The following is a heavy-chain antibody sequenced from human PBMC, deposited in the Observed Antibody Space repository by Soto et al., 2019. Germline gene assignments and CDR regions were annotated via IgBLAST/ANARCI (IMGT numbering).Heavy chain of an antibody. J-gene: IGHJ4*02. Sequence: SVKVSCKASGGTFSSYAISWVRQAPGQGLEWMGGIIPIFGTANYAQKFQGRVTITADESTSTAYMELRSLRSDDTAVYYCARDSRSYNWNYRLDYWGQGTLVTVSS. CDR1: GGTFSSYA. D-gene: IGHD1-7*01. CDR2: IIPIFGTA. V-gene: IGHV1-69*13. CDR3: ARDSRSYNWNYRLDY.